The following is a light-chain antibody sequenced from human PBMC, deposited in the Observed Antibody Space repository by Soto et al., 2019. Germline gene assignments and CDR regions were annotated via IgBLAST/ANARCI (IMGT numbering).Light chain of an antibody. Sequence: ILMTQSPDSLVVSLGERASVSCKSSHSLLFDTNNKNFLAWYQQKAEQPPKLLIYCASARDSGVPDRVSGSGSGTHFTLTISALQAGDGAVDYCQQYAQWQITFGGGTKVEVK. J-gene: IGKJ4*01. V-gene: IGKV4-1*01. CDR3: QQYAQWQIT. CDR1: HSLLFDTNNKNF. CDR2: CAS.